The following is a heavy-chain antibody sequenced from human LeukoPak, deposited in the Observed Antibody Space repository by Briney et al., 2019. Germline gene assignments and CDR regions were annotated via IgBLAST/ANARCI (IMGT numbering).Heavy chain of an antibody. V-gene: IGHV4-59*01. D-gene: IGHD5-24*01. CDR3: ARVWMATSIPIFDY. Sequence: SETLSLTCAVYGGSFSGYYWSWIRQPPGKGLEWIGYIYYSGSTNYNPSLKSRVTISVDTSKNQFSLKLSSVTAADTAVYYCARVWMATSIPIFDYWGQGTLVTVSS. CDR1: GGSFSGYY. CDR2: IYYSGST. J-gene: IGHJ4*02.